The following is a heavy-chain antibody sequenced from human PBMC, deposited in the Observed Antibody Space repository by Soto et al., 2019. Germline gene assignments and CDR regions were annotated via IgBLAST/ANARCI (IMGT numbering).Heavy chain of an antibody. CDR1: GYTFSTYE. CDR2: INGGNGKS. CDR3: ARGGGATFTHYYYYMDV. D-gene: IGHD1-26*01. J-gene: IGHJ6*03. V-gene: IGHV1-3*01. Sequence: QVPLVQSGAAVKKPGASVKGSCEASGYTFSTYEMHWVRKAPGQRPEWMGWINGGNGKSKYSETLQGRVTFTRDTSASTAYMELTSLRSEAAAVYYCARGGGATFTHYYYYMDVWGTGTTVTVSS.